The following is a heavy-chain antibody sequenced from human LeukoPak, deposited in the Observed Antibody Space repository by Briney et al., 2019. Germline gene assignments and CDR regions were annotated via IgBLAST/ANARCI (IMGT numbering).Heavy chain of an antibody. CDR1: GYIFNGYY. Sequence: GASVKVSCKTSGYIFNGYYIYWVRQAPGQGLEWMGWINPNSGGTNYAQKFQGRVTMTRDTAISTAYMELSRLTSDDTAVYYCARDGLIWFGETTDERLTKNWFDPWGQGTLVTVSS. D-gene: IGHD3-10*01. CDR2: INPNSGGT. J-gene: IGHJ5*02. V-gene: IGHV1-2*02. CDR3: ARDGLIWFGETTDERLTKNWFDP.